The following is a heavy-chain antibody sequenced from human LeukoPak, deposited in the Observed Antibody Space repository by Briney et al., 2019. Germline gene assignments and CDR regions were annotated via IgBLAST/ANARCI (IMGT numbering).Heavy chain of an antibody. J-gene: IGHJ4*02. CDR3: GRGMIGAYGSDY. CDR1: GFTFSTYW. CDR2: INPAGSTA. V-gene: IGHV3-74*01. Sequence: GGSLRLSCAASGFTFSTYWMHWVRQAPGRGRVGVSHINPAGSTAFYADSVKGRFTISRDNAKNTVYLQMSSLGAEDTAVYYCGRGMIGAYGSDYWGQGTLVTVSS. D-gene: IGHD3-10*01.